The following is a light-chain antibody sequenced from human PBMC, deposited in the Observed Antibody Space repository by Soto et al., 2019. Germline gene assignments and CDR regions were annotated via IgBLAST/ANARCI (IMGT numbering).Light chain of an antibody. V-gene: IGKV4-1*01. CDR3: QQYYNTPYT. CDR2: WAS. J-gene: IGKJ2*01. CDR1: QSVLYSSNNKNH. Sequence: DIVMTQSPDSLAVSLGERATINCRSSQSVLYSSNNKNHLAWYQQKSGEPPKLLIYWASTRESGVPDRFSGSGYGTDFTLTISSLQAADVAVYYCQQYYNTPYTFGQGTKLEIK.